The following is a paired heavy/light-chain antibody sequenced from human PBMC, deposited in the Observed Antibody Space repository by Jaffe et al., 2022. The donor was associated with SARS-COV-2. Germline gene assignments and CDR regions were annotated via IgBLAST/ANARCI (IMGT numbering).Light chain of an antibody. CDR3: ATWDDSLTGQV. CDR1: SSNVGGNS. Sequence: QSVLTQSPSTSGTPGQRVTISCSGSSSNVGGNSVIWYQHFPGMAPKLLMYGDDQRPSGVPDRFSGSKSGTSASLAITGLQSEDEADYYCATWDDSLTGQVFGGGTKLTVL. CDR2: GDD. J-gene: IGLJ3*02. V-gene: IGLV1-44*01.
Heavy chain of an antibody. CDR3: ARGRNPEYFFGMDV. CDR2: IYHTGSS. CDR1: GGSVTSDSSY. J-gene: IGHJ6*02. V-gene: IGHV4-39*02. Sequence: QLQLQESGPGLVKPSETLSLTCAVSGGSVTSDSSYWAWVRQSPGKGLEWIGLIYHTGSSNYNPSLSSRLSISVDSSKNQFSLTLISVTAADTGLYYCARGRNPEYFFGMDVWGQGTTVVVSS.